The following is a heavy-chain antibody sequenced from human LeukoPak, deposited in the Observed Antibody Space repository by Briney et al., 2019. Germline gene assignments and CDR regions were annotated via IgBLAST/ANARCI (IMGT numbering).Heavy chain of an antibody. CDR1: GFTFRDYT. CDR3: ARESSGYYFDY. J-gene: IGHJ4*02. CDR2: IYPGGTT. Sequence: GGSLRLSCAASGFTFRDYTMNWVRQTPGKGLEWVSVIYPGGTTYYADSVKGRFTISRDDSKNTLYLQMNSLRAEDTAVYYCARESSGYYFDYWGQGTLVTVSS. D-gene: IGHD6-25*01. V-gene: IGHV3-53*01.